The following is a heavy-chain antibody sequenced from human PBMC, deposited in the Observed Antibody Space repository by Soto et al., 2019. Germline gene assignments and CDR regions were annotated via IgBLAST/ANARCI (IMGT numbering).Heavy chain of an antibody. D-gene: IGHD5-12*01. V-gene: IGHV1-69*01. Sequence: QVQLVQSGAEVKKPGSSVKVSCKASGGTFSSYAISWVRQAPGQGLEWMGGIIPIFGTANYAQKFQGRVTITADESTSTAYMELSSLRSEDTAVYYCARDMGGYDAHYYYGMDVWGQGTTVTVSS. CDR3: ARDMGGYDAHYYYGMDV. J-gene: IGHJ6*01. CDR1: GGTFSSYA. CDR2: IIPIFGTA.